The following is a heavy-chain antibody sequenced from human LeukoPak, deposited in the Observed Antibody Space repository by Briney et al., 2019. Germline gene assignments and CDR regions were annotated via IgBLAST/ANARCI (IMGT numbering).Heavy chain of an antibody. CDR2: IYYSGST. V-gene: IGHV4-59*01. Sequence: SETLSLTCAVYGGSFSGYYWSWIRQPPGKGLEWIGYIYYSGSTNYNPSLKSRVTISVDTSKNQFSLKLSSVTAADTAVYYCARAGMTTVTTINYYYYYGMDVWGQGTTVTVSS. CDR3: ARAGMTTVTTINYYYYYGMDV. D-gene: IGHD4-17*01. J-gene: IGHJ6*02. CDR1: GGSFSGYY.